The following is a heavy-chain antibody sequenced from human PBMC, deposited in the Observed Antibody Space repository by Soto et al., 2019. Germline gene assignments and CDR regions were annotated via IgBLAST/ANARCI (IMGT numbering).Heavy chain of an antibody. V-gene: IGHV4-34*02. D-gene: IGHD1-26*01. Sequence: QVQLQQWGAGLLKPSETLSLTCAVYGGSFSGYYWSWVRQPPGKGLEWIGEINQYGSPNYNPSLTGRVTISVDTSKNQFSLRLSSVTAADTAVYYCSRVNWELRFDPWGQGTLVTVSS. CDR3: SRVNWELRFDP. CDR1: GGSFSGYY. J-gene: IGHJ5*02. CDR2: INQYGSP.